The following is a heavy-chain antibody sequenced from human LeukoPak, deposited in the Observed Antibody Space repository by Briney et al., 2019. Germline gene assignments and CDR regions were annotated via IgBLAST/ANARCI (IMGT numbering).Heavy chain of an antibody. CDR1: GGSISSYY. J-gene: IGHJ4*02. D-gene: IGHD3-10*01. V-gene: IGHV4-4*07. CDR2: IYTSGST. Sequence: SETLSLTCTVSGGSISSYYWSWIRQPTGKGLEWIGRIYTSGSTNYNPSLKSRVTISVDTSKNQFSLKLSSVTTADTAVYYCARLEGMYYYGSGSYAFDYWGQGTLVTVSS. CDR3: ARLEGMYYYGSGSYAFDY.